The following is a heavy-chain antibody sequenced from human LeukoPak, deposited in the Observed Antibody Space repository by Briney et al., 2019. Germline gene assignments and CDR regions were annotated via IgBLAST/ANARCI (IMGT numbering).Heavy chain of an antibody. D-gene: IGHD6-13*01. V-gene: IGHV1-2*02. CDR1: GYSFTGYY. CDR3: ARYSSSWYGAFDI. J-gene: IGHJ4*02. CDR2: INPNSGDT. Sequence: ASVKVSCKASGYSFTGYYMHWVRQAPGQGLEWMGWINPNSGDTNYAQKLQGRVTMTTDTSTSTAYMELRSLRSDDTAVYYCARYSSSWYGAFDIWGQGTLVTVSS.